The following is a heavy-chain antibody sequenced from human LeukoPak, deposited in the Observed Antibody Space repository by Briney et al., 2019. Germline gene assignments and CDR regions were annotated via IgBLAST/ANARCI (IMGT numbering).Heavy chain of an antibody. Sequence: GEARPIPSNGSGYRFTSYWIGWGRRLPGKGVEGRGIIYPGDSDTRYSADLKGQLTISADKSHSTAYLQWSSLKASDTAMYYCARRREGGKSFDYWGQGTLVTVPS. CDR3: ARRREGGKSFDY. V-gene: IGHV5-51*01. J-gene: IGHJ4*02. CDR2: IYPGDSDT. D-gene: IGHD4-23*01. CDR1: GYRFTSYW.